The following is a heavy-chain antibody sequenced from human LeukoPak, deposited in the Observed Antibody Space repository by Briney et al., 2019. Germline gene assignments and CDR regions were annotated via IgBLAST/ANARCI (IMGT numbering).Heavy chain of an antibody. V-gene: IGHV4-59*01. CDR1: GGSISSYY. CDR2: IYYSGST. Sequence: SETLSLTCTVSGGSISSYYWSWIRQPAGKGLEWIGYIYYSGSTNYNPSLKSRVTISVDTSKNQFSLKLSSVTAADTAVYYCARAPPPHIVVVTAMTFDYWGQGTLVTVSS. J-gene: IGHJ4*02. D-gene: IGHD2-21*02. CDR3: ARAPPPHIVVVTAMTFDY.